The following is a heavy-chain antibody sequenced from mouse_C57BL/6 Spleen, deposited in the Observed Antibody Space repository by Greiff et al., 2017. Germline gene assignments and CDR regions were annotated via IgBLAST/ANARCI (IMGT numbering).Heavy chain of an antibody. V-gene: IGHV1-39*01. J-gene: IGHJ1*03. CDR2: INPNYGTT. Sequence: EVQLQQSGPELVKPGASVKISCKASGYSFTDYNMDWVKQSNGKSLEWIGVINPNYGTTSYNQKFKGKATLTVYQSSSTAYLQLNSLTSDDAAVYYCASTSSFDDWGKGTTVTVSS. CDR1: GYSFTDYN. CDR3: ASTSSFDD.